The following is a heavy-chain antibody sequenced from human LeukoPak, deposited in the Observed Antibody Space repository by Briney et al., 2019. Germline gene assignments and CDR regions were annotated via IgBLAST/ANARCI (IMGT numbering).Heavy chain of an antibody. Sequence: HPGGSLRLSCAASGFTFSSYAMSWVRQAPGKGLEWVSAISGSGGSTYYAASVKGRFTISRDTAKNSLYLQMNSLRAEDTAVYYCARAGSVAGPDWGAGTLVTVSS. D-gene: IGHD6-19*01. CDR3: ARAGSVAGPD. V-gene: IGHV3-23*01. CDR2: ISGSGGST. J-gene: IGHJ4*02. CDR1: GFTFSSYA.